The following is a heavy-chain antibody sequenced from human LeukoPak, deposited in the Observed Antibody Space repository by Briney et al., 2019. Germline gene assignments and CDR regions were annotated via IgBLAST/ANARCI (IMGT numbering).Heavy chain of an antibody. V-gene: IGHV1-3*01. CDR1: GYTFTSYA. D-gene: IGHD6-13*01. CDR3: ARAEYSSSWLDYYYMDV. J-gene: IGHJ6*03. Sequence: ASVKVSCKASGYTFTSYAMHWVRQAPGQRLEWMGWINAGNGNTKYSQKFQGRVTITRNTSISTAYMELSSLRSEDTAVYYCARAEYSSSWLDYYYMDVWGKGTTVTVSS. CDR2: INAGNGNT.